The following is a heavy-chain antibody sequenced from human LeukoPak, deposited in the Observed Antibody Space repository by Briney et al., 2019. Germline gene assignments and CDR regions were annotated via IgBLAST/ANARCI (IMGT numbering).Heavy chain of an antibody. Sequence: PSETLSLTCTVSGGSISSGSYYWSWIRQPAGKGLEWIVRIYTSGSTNYNPSLKSRVTISVDTSKNQFSLKLSSVTAADTAVYYCARASKLPPSGYYYMDVWGKGTTVTVSS. D-gene: IGHD1-7*01. CDR3: ARASKLPPSGYYYMDV. V-gene: IGHV4-61*02. CDR1: GGSISSGSYY. CDR2: IYTSGST. J-gene: IGHJ6*03.